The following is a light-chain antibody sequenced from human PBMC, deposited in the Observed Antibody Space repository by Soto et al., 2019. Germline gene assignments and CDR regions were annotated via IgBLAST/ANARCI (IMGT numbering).Light chain of an antibody. V-gene: IGLV7-43*01. CDR3: LLYYGGVRV. CDR2: STS. CDR1: TGAVTSTFY. Sequence: QAVVTKEPSLSVSPGGTVTLTCASSTGAVTSTFYPNWFQQKSGQAPRSLIYSTSNRHPWTPARFSGSLLGVRAALTLSSVQPEDEADYYCLLYYGGVRVFGGGTQLTVL. J-gene: IGLJ2*01.